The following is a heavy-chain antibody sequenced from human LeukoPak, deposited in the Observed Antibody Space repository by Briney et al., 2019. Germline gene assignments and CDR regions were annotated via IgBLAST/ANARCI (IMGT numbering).Heavy chain of an antibody. V-gene: IGHV4-34*01. CDR2: INHSGST. CDR3: ARGPGPYSSSFDY. CDR1: GGSFSGYY. D-gene: IGHD6-13*01. Sequence: SETLSLTCAVYGGSFSGYYWSWIRQPPGKGLEWIGEINHSGSTNYNPSLKSRVTISVDTSKNQVSLKLSSVTAADTAVYYCARGPGPYSSSFDYWGQGTLVTVSS. J-gene: IGHJ4*02.